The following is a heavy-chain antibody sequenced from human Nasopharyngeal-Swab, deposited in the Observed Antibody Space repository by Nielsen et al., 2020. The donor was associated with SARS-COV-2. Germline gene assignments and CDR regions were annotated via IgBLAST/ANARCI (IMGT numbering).Heavy chain of an antibody. CDR3: SRDCGPTNNDGLDV. D-gene: IGHD2-21*01. CDR2: IRSKGNGGTT. J-gene: IGHJ6*02. Sequence: GESLKISCRASGFNFGDYGMSWVRQSPGKGLEWVGLIRSKGNGGTTEYAASVQGRVTISKDDSSNVAYLQIHGLETADTAVYYCSRDCGPTNNDGLDVWGQGTTVIVS. CDR1: GFNFGDYG. V-gene: IGHV3-49*04.